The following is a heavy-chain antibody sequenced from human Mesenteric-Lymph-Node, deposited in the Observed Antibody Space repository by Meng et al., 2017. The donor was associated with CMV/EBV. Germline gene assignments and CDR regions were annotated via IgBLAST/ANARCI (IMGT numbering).Heavy chain of an antibody. V-gene: IGHV1-69*10. Sequence: SVKVSCKASGGTFSTYAINWVRQAPGQGLDWMGGIIPIFDMPNYAQKFQGRLTIIADRSTSTAYMELTSLRSDDTAVYYCATSTATTSNFGRVWNSWGQGTEVTVSS. CDR3: ATSTATTSNFGRVWNS. CDR1: GGTFSTYA. CDR2: IIPIFDMP. D-gene: IGHD1-1*01. J-gene: IGHJ4*02.